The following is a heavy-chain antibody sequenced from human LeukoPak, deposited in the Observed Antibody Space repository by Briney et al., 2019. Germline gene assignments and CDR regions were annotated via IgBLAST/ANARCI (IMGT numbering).Heavy chain of an antibody. D-gene: IGHD2-15*01. CDR2: ISSSSSTI. CDR1: GFTFSSYS. J-gene: IGHJ4*02. V-gene: IGHV3-48*01. CDR3: AKRASYCSGGSCYSYAFDY. Sequence: GGSLRLSCAASGFTFSSYSMNWVRQAPGKGLEWVSYISSSSSTIYYADSVKGRFTISRDNSKNTLYLQMNSLRAEDTAVYYCAKRASYCSGGSCYSYAFDYWGQGTLVTVSS.